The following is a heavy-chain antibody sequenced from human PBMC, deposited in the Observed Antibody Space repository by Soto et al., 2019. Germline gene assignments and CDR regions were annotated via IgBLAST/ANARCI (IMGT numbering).Heavy chain of an antibody. D-gene: IGHD7-27*01. CDR2: IIPIFGTA. V-gene: IGHV1-69*12. CDR1: GGTFSSYA. Sequence: QVQLVQSGAEVKKPGSSVKVSCKASGGTFSSYAISWVRQAPGQGLEWMGGIIPIFGTANYAQKFQGRVTITADESTSTDYMELSSLRSEDTAVYYCASAPSRYYYYGMDVWGHGTTVTVSS. CDR3: ASAPSRYYYYGMDV. J-gene: IGHJ6*02.